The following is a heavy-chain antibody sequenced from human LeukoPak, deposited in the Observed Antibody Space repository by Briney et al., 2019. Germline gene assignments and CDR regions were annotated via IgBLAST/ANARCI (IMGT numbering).Heavy chain of an antibody. V-gene: IGHV4-4*08. CDR2: SGST. CDR3: ARDQNWAIDY. Sequence: SETLSLTCTVSGGSISSDYWTWIRQTPGRGLEWIGYSGSTKYNPSLKSRVTISVDTSKSQCSLTLSSVTAADTAVYYCARDQNWAIDYWGQGTLVTVSS. CDR1: GGSISSDY. J-gene: IGHJ4*02. D-gene: IGHD7-27*01.